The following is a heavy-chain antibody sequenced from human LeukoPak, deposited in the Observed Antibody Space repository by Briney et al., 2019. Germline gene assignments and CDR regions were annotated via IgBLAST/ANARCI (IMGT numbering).Heavy chain of an antibody. D-gene: IGHD2-15*01. Sequence: PSETLSLTCAVYGGSFSCYYWSWIRQPPGKGLEWIGEINHSGSTNYNPSLKSRVTISVDTSKNQFSLKLSSVTAADTAVYYCARGVVVVAATHFDYWGQGTLVTVSS. CDR1: GGSFSCYY. J-gene: IGHJ4*02. CDR3: ARGVVVVAATHFDY. V-gene: IGHV4-34*01. CDR2: INHSGST.